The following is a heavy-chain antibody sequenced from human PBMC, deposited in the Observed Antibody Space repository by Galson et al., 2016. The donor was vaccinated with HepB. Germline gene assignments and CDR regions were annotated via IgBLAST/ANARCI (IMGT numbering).Heavy chain of an antibody. CDR1: GSTFGDYG. J-gene: IGHJ4*02. V-gene: IGHV3-30*18. CDR2: VSFNGKVQ. D-gene: IGHD6-19*01. Sequence: SLRLSCAASGSTFGDYGMHWVRQAPGKGPEWVGVVSFNGKVQYYADSVKGRFTISRDNSKNTLYLQMDSLRVEDTALYYCAKEPQKYSSGWYYYNWGQGALVTVSS. CDR3: AKEPQKYSSGWYYYN.